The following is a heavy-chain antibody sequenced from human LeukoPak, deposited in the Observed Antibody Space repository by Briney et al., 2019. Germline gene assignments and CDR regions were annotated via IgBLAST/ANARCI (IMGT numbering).Heavy chain of an antibody. CDR3: ARSAFCTNRVCSPLAS. D-gene: IGHD2-8*01. CDR2: IYFSGST. J-gene: IGHJ5*02. Sequence: SETLSLTCTVSGGSISSGGYFWGWIRQPPGKGLEWIGRIYFSGSTYYNPSLRSRVTISVDTSKNQFSLKLRSVTAADTAVYYCARSAFCTNRVCSPLASWGQGTLVTVSS. V-gene: IGHV4-39*01. CDR1: GGSISSGGYF.